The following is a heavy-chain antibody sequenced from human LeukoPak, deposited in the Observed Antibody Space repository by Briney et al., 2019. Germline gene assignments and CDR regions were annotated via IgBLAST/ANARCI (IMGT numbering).Heavy chain of an antibody. V-gene: IGHV3-48*02. CDR3: ARDYYASGTYKTNWYFDL. CDR1: GFXFSSHS. Sequence: PGGSLRLSCAASGFXFSSHSIDWVRQAPGKGLEWVSSISSSSSNIYYADSVKGRFTISRDNAKNSLYLQMNSLRDEDTAVYYCARDYYASGTYKTNWYFDLWGRGTLVTVSS. CDR2: ISSSSSNI. D-gene: IGHD3-10*01. J-gene: IGHJ2*01.